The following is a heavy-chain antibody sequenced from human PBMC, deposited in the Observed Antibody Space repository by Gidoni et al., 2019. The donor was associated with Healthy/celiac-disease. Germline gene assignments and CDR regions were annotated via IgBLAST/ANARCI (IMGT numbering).Heavy chain of an antibody. V-gene: IGHV3-7*01. Sequence: EVQLVESGGGLVQPGGSLRLSCAASGSTFSSYWMSWVRQAPGKGLEWVANIKQDGSEKYYVDSVKGRFTISRDNAKNSLYLQMNSLRAEDTAVYYCARDIIRGLVLWWGQGTLVTVSS. J-gene: IGHJ4*02. D-gene: IGHD3-9*01. CDR1: GSTFSSYW. CDR3: ARDIIRGLVLW. CDR2: IKQDGSEK.